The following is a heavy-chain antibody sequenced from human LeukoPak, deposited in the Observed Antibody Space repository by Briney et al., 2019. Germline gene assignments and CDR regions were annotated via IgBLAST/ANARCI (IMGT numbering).Heavy chain of an antibody. D-gene: IGHD3-10*01. CDR2: INPNSGGT. CDR3: ARVPHYYGSGSYPYYFDY. J-gene: IGHJ4*02. V-gene: IGHV1-2*02. Sequence: ASVKVSCKASGYTFTGYYMHWVRQAPGQGLEWMGWINPNSGGTNYAQKFQGRVTMTRDTSISTAYMELSRLRSDDTAVYYCARVPHYYGSGSYPYYFDYWGQGTLVTVSS. CDR1: GYTFTGYY.